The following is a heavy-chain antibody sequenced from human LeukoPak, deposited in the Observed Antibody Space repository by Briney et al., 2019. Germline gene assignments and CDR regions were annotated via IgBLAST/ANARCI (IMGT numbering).Heavy chain of an antibody. CDR3: ARDQWGPDGF. D-gene: IGHD5-24*01. CDR1: GYTFTDYH. V-gene: IGHV1-46*01. Sequence: ASVKVSCKSSGYTFTDYHIHWLRQAPGQGLEWMGITYPVGDFTNSAQKFQGRVTMTSDTPTNTFYMELSGLRFDDTAVYYCARDQWGPDGFWGQGTMVTVSS. CDR2: TYPVGDFT. J-gene: IGHJ3*01.